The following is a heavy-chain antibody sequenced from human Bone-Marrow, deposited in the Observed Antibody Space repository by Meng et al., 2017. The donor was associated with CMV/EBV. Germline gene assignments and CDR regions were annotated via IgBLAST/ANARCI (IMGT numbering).Heavy chain of an antibody. J-gene: IGHJ5*02. Sequence: ASVKVSCKASGYTFTSYGISWVRQAPGQGLEWMGWISAYNGNTNYAQKLQGRVTMTTDTSTSTAYMELRSLRSDDTAVYYCARGDTVVVPAAIENWFDPWGQGTLVTVSS. CDR3: ARGDTVVVPAAIENWFDP. CDR1: GYTFTSYG. V-gene: IGHV1-18*01. D-gene: IGHD2-2*02. CDR2: ISAYNGNT.